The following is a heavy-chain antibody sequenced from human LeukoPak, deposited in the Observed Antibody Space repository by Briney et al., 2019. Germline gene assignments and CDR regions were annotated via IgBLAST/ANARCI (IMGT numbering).Heavy chain of an antibody. D-gene: IGHD3-3*01. Sequence: SETLSLTCTVSGGSISSYYWSWIRQPPGKGLEWIGYIYYSGSTNYNPSLKSRVTISVDTSKNQFSLKLSSVTAADTAVYYCARDQLWSGYPTDDFDIWGQGTMVTVSS. CDR1: GGSISSYY. CDR3: ARDQLWSGYPTDDFDI. CDR2: IYYSGST. J-gene: IGHJ3*02. V-gene: IGHV4-59*01.